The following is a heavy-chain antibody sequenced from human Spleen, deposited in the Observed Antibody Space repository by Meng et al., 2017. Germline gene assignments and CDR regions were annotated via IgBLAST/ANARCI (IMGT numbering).Heavy chain of an antibody. CDR2: ISSDGRIT. CDR1: GFTFSDYW. CDR3: AGTYYYDSSGYYPPFDY. J-gene: IGHJ4*02. V-gene: IGHV3-74*01. Sequence: GESLKISCAASGFTFSDYWMGWVRQAPGKGLVWVSRISSDGRITNYADSVKGRFTISRDNAKNTLYVQMNSLRVEDTAVYYCAGTYYYDSSGYYPPFDYWGQGTLVTVSS. D-gene: IGHD3-22*01.